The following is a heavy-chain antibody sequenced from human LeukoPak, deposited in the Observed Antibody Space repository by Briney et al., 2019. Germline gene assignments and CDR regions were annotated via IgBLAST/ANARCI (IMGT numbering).Heavy chain of an antibody. CDR1: GYTLTELS. J-gene: IGHJ4*02. V-gene: IGHV1-24*01. Sequence: ASVKVSCKVSGYTLTELSMHWVRQAPGKGLEWRGGFGPEDGETIYAQKFQGRVTMTEDTSTDTAYMELSSLSSEDMAVYYCATGPQPTLLSYYRGQGALATVCS. CDR2: FGPEDGET. CDR3: ATGPQPTLLSYY. D-gene: IGHD2-2*01.